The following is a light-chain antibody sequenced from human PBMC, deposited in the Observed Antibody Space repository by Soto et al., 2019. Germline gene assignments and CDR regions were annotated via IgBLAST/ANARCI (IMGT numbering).Light chain of an antibody. V-gene: IGKV3-20*01. Sequence: EIVLTQSPGTLSLSPGERATLSCGASQSVSSTYLAWYQQKPGQAPRLLIYGGSSRATGIPDRFSGSGSGTDFTLTISRLEPEDFAVYYCQQYGTSPRTFGQGTKVEIK. CDR1: QSVSSTY. CDR2: GGS. CDR3: QQYGTSPRT. J-gene: IGKJ1*01.